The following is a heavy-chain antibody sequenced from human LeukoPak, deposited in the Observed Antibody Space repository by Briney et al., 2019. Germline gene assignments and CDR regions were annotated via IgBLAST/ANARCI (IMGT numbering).Heavy chain of an antibody. J-gene: IGHJ5*02. CDR2: INHSGST. Sequence: PSETLSLTCAVYGGSFSGYYWSWIRQPPGKGLEWIGEINHSGSTNYNPSLKSRVTMSVDTSKNQFSLKLSSVTAADTAVYYCARVYPRGEWFDPWGQGTLVTVSS. CDR3: ARVYPRGEWFDP. V-gene: IGHV4-34*01. CDR1: GGSFSGYY. D-gene: IGHD3-16*01.